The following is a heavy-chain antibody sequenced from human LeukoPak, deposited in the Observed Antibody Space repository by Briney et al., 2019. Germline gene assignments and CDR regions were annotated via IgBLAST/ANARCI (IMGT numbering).Heavy chain of an antibody. CDR2: IYYRGST. V-gene: IGHV4-59*08. CDR3: ATVDTTMGKDS. CDR1: GGSVSSYY. Sequence: PSETLSLTCSVSGGSVSSYYWSWIRQPPGKGLEWIGYIYYRGSTDYSPSLKRRVTLSVDTSKNQFSLKLSSVTAADTAVYYCATVDTTMGKDSWGQGTLVAVSS. D-gene: IGHD5-18*01. J-gene: IGHJ4*02.